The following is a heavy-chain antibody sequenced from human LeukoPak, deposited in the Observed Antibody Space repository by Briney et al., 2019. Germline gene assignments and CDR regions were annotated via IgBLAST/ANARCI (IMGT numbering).Heavy chain of an antibody. J-gene: IGHJ3*02. D-gene: IGHD3-3*01. CDR2: ISSSSSYI. CDR3: AREPEFGVVIGHAFDI. CDR1: GFTFSSYS. V-gene: IGHV3-21*01. Sequence: KSGGSLRLSCAASGFTFSSYSMNWVRQAPGKGLEWVSSISSSSSYIYYADSVKGRFTISRDNAKNSLYLQMNSLRAEDTAVYYCAREPEFGVVIGHAFDIWGQGTMVTVSS.